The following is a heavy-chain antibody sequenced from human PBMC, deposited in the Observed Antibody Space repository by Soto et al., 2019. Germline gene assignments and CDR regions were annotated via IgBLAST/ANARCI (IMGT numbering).Heavy chain of an antibody. D-gene: IGHD2-21*02. CDR1: GGTFSSYA. V-gene: IGHV1-69*06. Sequence: SVKVSCKASGGTFSSYAISWVRQAPGQGLEWMGGIIPIFGTANYAQKFQGRVTITADKSTSTAYMELSSLRSEDTAVYYCARYGDNNQYYYYGMDVWGQGTTVTVSS. CDR3: ARYGDNNQYYYYGMDV. CDR2: IIPIFGTA. J-gene: IGHJ6*02.